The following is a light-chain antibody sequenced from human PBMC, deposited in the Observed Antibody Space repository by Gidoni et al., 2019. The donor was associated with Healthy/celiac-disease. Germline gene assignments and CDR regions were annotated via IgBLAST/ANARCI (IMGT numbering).Light chain of an antibody. Sequence: DIVMTQSPLSLPVTPGEPASISCRSSQSLLHSNGYNYLDWYLQKPGQSPQILIYLGSNRASGVPDRFSGSGSGTDFTLKISRVEAEDVGVYYCMQALQTPPTFGQXTKVEIK. J-gene: IGKJ1*01. CDR2: LGS. CDR1: QSLLHSNGYNY. CDR3: MQALQTPPT. V-gene: IGKV2-28*01.